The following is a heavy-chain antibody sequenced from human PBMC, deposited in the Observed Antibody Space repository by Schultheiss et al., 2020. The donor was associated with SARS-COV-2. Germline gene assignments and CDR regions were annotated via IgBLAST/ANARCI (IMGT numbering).Heavy chain of an antibody. CDR1: GFTFSSYD. V-gene: IGHV3-13*05. D-gene: IGHD2-15*01. Sequence: GGSLRLSCAASGFTFSSYDMHWVRQATGKGLEWVSAIGTAGDPYYPGSVKGRFTISRDNAKNSLYLQMNSLRAEDTAVYYCARGRGYCSGGSCYPNWFDPWGQGTLVTVSS. J-gene: IGHJ5*02. CDR2: IGTAGDP. CDR3: ARGRGYCSGGSCYPNWFDP.